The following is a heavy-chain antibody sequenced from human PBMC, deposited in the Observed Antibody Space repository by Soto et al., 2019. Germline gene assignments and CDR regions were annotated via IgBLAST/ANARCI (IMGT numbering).Heavy chain of an antibody. J-gene: IGHJ5*02. D-gene: IGHD3-3*01. CDR1: GGTISGYY. CDR3: ARGQRFSDWFDP. V-gene: IGHV4-4*07. Sequence: SETLSLTCSVSGGTISGYYWTWIRQPAGKGLEWIGRIYSSGNTKYNPSLQSRVTMSLDTSNNQFSLRLTSVTAADTAVSYCARGQRFSDWFDPWGQGTFVTVSS. CDR2: IYSSGNT.